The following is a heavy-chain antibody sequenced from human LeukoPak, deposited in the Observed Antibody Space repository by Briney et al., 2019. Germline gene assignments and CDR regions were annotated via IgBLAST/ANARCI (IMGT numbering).Heavy chain of an antibody. J-gene: IGHJ4*02. CDR2: ISYDGSNK. Sequence: PGGSLRLSCAASGFTFSSYAMHWVRQAPGKGLEWVAVISYDGSNKYYADSVKGRFTISRDNSKNTLYLQMNSLRAEDTAVYYCARASGSYNWNYPLDYWGQGTLVTVSS. CDR1: GFTFSSYA. CDR3: ARASGSYNWNYPLDY. D-gene: IGHD1-20*01. V-gene: IGHV3-30-3*01.